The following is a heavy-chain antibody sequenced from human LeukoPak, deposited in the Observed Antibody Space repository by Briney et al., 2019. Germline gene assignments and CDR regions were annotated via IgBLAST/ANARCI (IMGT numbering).Heavy chain of an antibody. CDR2: INHSGST. Sequence: SETLSLTCAVYGGSFSGYYWSWIRQPPGKGLEWIGEINHSGSTNCNPSLKSRVTISVDTSKNQFSLKLSSVTAADMAVYYCARVRAAAGSFDYWGQGTLVTVSS. D-gene: IGHD6-13*01. V-gene: IGHV4-34*01. CDR3: ARVRAAAGSFDY. J-gene: IGHJ4*02. CDR1: GGSFSGYY.